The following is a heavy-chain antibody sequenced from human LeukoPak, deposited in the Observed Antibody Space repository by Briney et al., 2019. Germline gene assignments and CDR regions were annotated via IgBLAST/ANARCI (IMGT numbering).Heavy chain of an antibody. CDR3: AYEVGIIYPAFWG. Sequence: GGSLRLSCAASGFSFSNYGMHWVRQAPGKGLEWVSSITGGGGSTYYADSVKGRFTISRDNSKNTLYLQMNILRAEDTAVYYCAYEVGIIYPAFWGRGQGTLVTVSS. CDR2: ITGGGGST. J-gene: IGHJ4*02. V-gene: IGHV3-23*01. D-gene: IGHD3-3*01. CDR1: GFSFSNYG.